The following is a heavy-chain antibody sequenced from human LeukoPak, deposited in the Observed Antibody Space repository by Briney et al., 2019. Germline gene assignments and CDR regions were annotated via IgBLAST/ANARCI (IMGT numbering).Heavy chain of an antibody. CDR3: ARDHRLLLVPAAVVDY. D-gene: IGHD2-2*01. Sequence: GGSLRLSCAASGFTFSSYSMNWVRQAPGKGLEWVSSISSSSSYIYYADSVKGRFTISRDNAKNSLYLQMNSLRAEDTAVYYCARDHRLLLVPAAVVDYWGQGTLVTVSS. V-gene: IGHV3-21*01. CDR1: GFTFSSYS. CDR2: ISSSSSYI. J-gene: IGHJ4*02.